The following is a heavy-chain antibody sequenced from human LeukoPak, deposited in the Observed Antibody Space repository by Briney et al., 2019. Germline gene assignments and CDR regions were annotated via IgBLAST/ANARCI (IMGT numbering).Heavy chain of an antibody. CDR2: IIPIFGTA. V-gene: IGHV1-69*13. Sequence: ASVKVSCTASGGTFSSYAISWVRQAPGQGLEWMGGIIPIFGTANYAQKFQGRVTITADESTSTAYMELSSLRSEDTAVYYCAREALGYYDSSGYSYYFDYWGQGTLVTVSS. CDR3: AREALGYYDSSGYSYYFDY. J-gene: IGHJ4*02. D-gene: IGHD3-22*01. CDR1: GGTFSSYA.